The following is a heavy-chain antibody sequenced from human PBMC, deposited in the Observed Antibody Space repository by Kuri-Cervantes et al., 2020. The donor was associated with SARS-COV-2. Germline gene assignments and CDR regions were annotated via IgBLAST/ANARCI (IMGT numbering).Heavy chain of an antibody. CDR1: GFTFSSYA. D-gene: IGHD3-10*01. CDR2: ISSNGGST. V-gene: IGHV3-64D*08. Sequence: GGSLRLSCSASGFTFSSYAMHWVRQAPGKGLEYVSAISSNGGSTYYADSVKGRFTISRDNSKNTLYLQMGSLRAEDTAVYYCVKDRSGSGSYYYYFDYWGQGTLVTVSS. J-gene: IGHJ4*02. CDR3: VKDRSGSGSYYYYFDY.